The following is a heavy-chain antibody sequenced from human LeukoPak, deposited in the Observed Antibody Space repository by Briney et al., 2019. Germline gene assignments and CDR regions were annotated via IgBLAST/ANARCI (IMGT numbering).Heavy chain of an antibody. D-gene: IGHD5-12*01. V-gene: IGHV1-8*01. CDR3: ARGRGLPTTIGWFDP. CDR2: MNPNSANT. Sequence: MNPNSANTGYAQKFQGRVTMTRNTSISTAYMELSSLRSEDTAVYYCARGRGLPTTIGWFDPWGQGTLVTVSS. J-gene: IGHJ5*02.